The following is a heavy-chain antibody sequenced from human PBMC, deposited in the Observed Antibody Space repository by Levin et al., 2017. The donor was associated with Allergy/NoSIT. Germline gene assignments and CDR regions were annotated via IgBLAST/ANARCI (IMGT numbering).Heavy chain of an antibody. CDR1: GFTFSSYA. CDR2: ISYDGSNK. CDR3: ARVASSSRTLDY. J-gene: IGHJ4*02. Sequence: GGSLRLSCAASGFTFSSYAMHWVRQAPGKGLEWVAVISYDGSNKYYADSVKGRFTISRDNSKNTLYLQMNSLRAEDTAVYYCARVASSSRTLDYWGQGTLVTVSS. D-gene: IGHD6-6*01. V-gene: IGHV3-30-3*01.